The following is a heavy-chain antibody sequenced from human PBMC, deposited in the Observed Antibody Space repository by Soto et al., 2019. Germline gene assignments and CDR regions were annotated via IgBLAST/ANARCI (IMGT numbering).Heavy chain of an antibody. CDR2: ISGSDGRT. CDR3: AKYYYASGSNWFDP. J-gene: IGHJ5*02. D-gene: IGHD3-10*01. Sequence: PWGPLRLSCAASGLTLSISDMSWVRQAPGKGLEWVSSISGSDGRTYYADSVKGRFTISRDNSKNPLYLQMSSLRVVGSAIYYCAKYYYASGSNWFDPWGRGTLVTVSS. CDR1: GLTLSISD. V-gene: IGHV3-23*01.